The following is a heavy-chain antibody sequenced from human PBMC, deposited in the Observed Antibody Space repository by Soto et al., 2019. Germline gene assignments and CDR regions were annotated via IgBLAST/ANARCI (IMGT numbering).Heavy chain of an antibody. V-gene: IGHV3-21*01. Sequence: LRLSCAASGFTFSSYSMHWVRQAPGKGLEWVSSIGTRSDIYYADSVKGRFTISRDNAKNSLSLQMNSMTAEDTAVYYCAREETAWPLAYGLDVWGQGTTVTVSS. D-gene: IGHD2-21*02. CDR3: AREETAWPLAYGLDV. J-gene: IGHJ6*02. CDR2: IGTRSDI. CDR1: GFTFSSYS.